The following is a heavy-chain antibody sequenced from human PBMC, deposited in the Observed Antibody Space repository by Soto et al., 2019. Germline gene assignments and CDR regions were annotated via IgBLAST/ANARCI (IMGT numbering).Heavy chain of an antibody. CDR1: GGSTSGYY. CDR2: IYYSGST. V-gene: IGHV4-59*01. CDR3: ARVQSGSYALYYFDY. Sequence: PSETLSLTCTVPGGSTSGYYWSWIRQFPGQGLEWIGYIYYSGSTNYNPPLKSRVTISVDKSKNQFSLKLSSVTAGDTAVYFCARVQSGSYALYYFDYWGQGTLVTVSS. J-gene: IGHJ4*02. D-gene: IGHD1-26*01.